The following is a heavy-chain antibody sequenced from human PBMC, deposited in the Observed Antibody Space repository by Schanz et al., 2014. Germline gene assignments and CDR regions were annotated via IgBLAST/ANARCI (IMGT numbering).Heavy chain of an antibody. CDR3: ARGGGPEDVFDI. Sequence: QVQLVQSGAEVKKPGSSVKVSCKASGYTFTDYGVIWVRQAPGQGLEWMGRIIPIHGIVNYAQRFQDRVRITADKSTSTAYMELSSLRSDDTAVYYCARGGGPEDVFDIWGQGTILTVSS. D-gene: IGHD5-12*01. CDR1: GYTFTDYG. J-gene: IGHJ3*02. CDR2: IIPIHGIV. V-gene: IGHV1-69*04.